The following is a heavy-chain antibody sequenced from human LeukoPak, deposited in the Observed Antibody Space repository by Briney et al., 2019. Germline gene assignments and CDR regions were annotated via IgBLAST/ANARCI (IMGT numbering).Heavy chain of an antibody. D-gene: IGHD3-9*01. V-gene: IGHV4-59*01. CDR3: AQNPDFDWPEFDS. CDR2: IYYSGTA. Sequence: SETLSLTCTVSGVSITRFYWNWIRQAPGKGLEWIGSIYYSGTANYNPSLKSRLIMSVDTSKNQFSLRLSSVTAADTAKYYYAQNPDFDWPEFDSWGQGTLVTVSS. J-gene: IGHJ4*02. CDR1: GVSITRFY.